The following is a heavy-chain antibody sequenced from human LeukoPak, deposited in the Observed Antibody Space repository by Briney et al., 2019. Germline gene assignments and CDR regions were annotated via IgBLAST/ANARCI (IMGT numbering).Heavy chain of an antibody. D-gene: IGHD5-18*01. CDR2: ISGSGGST. V-gene: IGHV3-23*01. CDR3: ARDFSYGPGTYYYGMDV. J-gene: IGHJ6*02. CDR1: GFTFSSYA. Sequence: GGSLRLSCAASGFTFSSYAMSWVRQAPGKGLEWVSAISGSGGSTYHADSVKGRFTISRDNSKNTLYLQMNSLRAEDTAVYYCARDFSYGPGTYYYGMDVWGQGTTVTVSS.